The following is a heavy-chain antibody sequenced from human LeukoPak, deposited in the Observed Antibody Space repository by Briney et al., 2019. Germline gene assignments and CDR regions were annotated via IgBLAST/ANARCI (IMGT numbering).Heavy chain of an antibody. Sequence: GGSLRLSCAASGFTFDDYDMSWVRHAPGKGLEWVSGINWNGGSTGYADSVKGRFTISRDNAKNSLYLQMNSLRAEDTALYYCARASRHYYDSSGYYVVAYFDYWGQGTLVTVSS. CDR1: GFTFDDYD. CDR3: ARASRHYYDSSGYYVVAYFDY. D-gene: IGHD3-22*01. CDR2: INWNGGST. J-gene: IGHJ4*02. V-gene: IGHV3-20*04.